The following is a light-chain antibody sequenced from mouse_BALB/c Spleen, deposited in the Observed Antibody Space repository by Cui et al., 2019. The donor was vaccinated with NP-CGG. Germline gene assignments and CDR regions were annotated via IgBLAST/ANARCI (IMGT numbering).Light chain of an antibody. CDR2: GTN. CDR1: TGAVTTSNY. CDR3: ALWYSNHWV. V-gene: IGLV1*01. J-gene: IGLJ1*01. Sequence: AVVTQESALTTSPGATVTLTCRSSTGAVTTSNYANWVQVKPDHLFTGIIGGTNNRTPGVPARFSDSLIGDKAALTITGAQTEDEAIYFCALWYSNHWVFGGGTKLTVL.